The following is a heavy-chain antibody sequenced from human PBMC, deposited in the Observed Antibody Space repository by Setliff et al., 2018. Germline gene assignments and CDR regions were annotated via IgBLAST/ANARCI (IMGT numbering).Heavy chain of an antibody. CDR2: VYPSDSDT. CDR3: ARDSLDGGLDY. V-gene: IGHV5-51*01. CDR1: GYNFRDYW. D-gene: IGHD4-17*01. J-gene: IGHJ4*02. Sequence: GESLKISCKGSGYNFRDYWIGWVRQMPGKGLEWMGVVYPSDSDTRYSPSFQGQVTISADKSISTAYLQWSSLKASDTAMYYCARDSLDGGLDYWGQGTLVTVSS.